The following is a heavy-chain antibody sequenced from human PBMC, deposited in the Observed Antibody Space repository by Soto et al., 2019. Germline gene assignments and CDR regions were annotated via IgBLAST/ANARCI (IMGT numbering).Heavy chain of an antibody. CDR2: IHYSGST. CDR3: TRGGDAYQNGH. V-gene: IGHV4-61*01. CDR1: GGSVNIGTYY. Sequence: QVQLQESGQGLVKPSETLSLTCTVPGGSVNIGTYYWCWLRQPPGKGLEWIGFIHYSGSTNYNPSLKSRVTMSVDTSNNQFSLKLTSVNAADMAVYYCTRGGDAYQNGHWGQGNLVTVSS. J-gene: IGHJ4*02. D-gene: IGHD2-21*01.